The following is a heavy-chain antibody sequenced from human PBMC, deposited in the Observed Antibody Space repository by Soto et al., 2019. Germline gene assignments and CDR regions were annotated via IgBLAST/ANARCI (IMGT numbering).Heavy chain of an antibody. V-gene: IGHV3-23*01. CDR3: AKPLGVSTSSWRSVAFAI. J-gene: IGHJ3*02. Sequence: EVQLLESGGGLVQPGGSLRLSCTGAGFTFSDYAMSWVRQAPGKGLEWVSAITASGGTRYYADSVKGRFTISRDNSKSTLYLQMNNLRTEDTAIYYCAKPLGVSTSSWRSVAFAIWGQGTMVTVSS. CDR2: ITASGGTR. D-gene: IGHD6-13*01. CDR1: GFTFSDYA.